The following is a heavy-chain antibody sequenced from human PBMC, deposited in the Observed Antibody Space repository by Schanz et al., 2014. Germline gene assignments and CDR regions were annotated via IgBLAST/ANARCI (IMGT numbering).Heavy chain of an antibody. V-gene: IGHV3-21*01. J-gene: IGHJ4*02. CDR1: GFTISSYS. Sequence: EVHLVESGGGLVKRGGSLRLSCAASGFTISSYSMNWVRQAPGKGLEWVSSIRSSGSYIYYAGSVKGRFSISRDNAKNSLYLQMNRLRAEDTALYYCAIIGVIVAVAGSRADYWGQGTLVTVSS. CDR3: AIIGVIVAVAGSRADY. D-gene: IGHD6-19*01. CDR2: IRSSGSYI.